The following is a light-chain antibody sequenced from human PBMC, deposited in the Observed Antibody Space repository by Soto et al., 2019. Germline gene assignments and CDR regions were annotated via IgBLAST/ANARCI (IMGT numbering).Light chain of an antibody. CDR2: GAS. J-gene: IGKJ2*01. CDR1: QSVSRNY. Sequence: EIVLTQSPGTLSLSSGERATLSCRASQSVSRNYLAWYQQKSGQAPRLLIYGASSRASDIPDRFSGSGSGTDFTLTISRLEPEDFAVYYCQQYGTSAPYTFGQGTKLEIK. V-gene: IGKV3-20*01. CDR3: QQYGTSAPYT.